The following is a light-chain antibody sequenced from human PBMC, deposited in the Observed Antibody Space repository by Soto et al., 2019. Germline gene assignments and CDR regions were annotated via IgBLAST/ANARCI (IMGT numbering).Light chain of an antibody. J-gene: IGLJ1*01. V-gene: IGLV2-14*03. Sequence: QSVLTQPASVSGSPGQSITISCTGTSSDVGGYNYVSWYQHHPGKAPKLIIYDVTNRPSGVSNPFSGSKSGNTASLTISGLQPEDEADYYSSSNTTNNPRQIVFVTGTKVTVL. CDR3: SSNTTNNPRQIV. CDR2: DVT. CDR1: SSDVGGYNY.